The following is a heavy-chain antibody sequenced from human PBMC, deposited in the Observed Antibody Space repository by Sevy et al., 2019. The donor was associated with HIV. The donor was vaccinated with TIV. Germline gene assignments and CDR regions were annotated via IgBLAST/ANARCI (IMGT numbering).Heavy chain of an antibody. Sequence: SETLSLTCTVSGGSVSSGTYYWSWTRQPPGKGLEWIGYIYYSGSTNYNPSLKSRVTISVDTSKYQFSLKLSSVTAADTAVYYCAREPRSTIAARYFDYWGQGTLVTVSS. CDR1: GGSVSSGTYY. V-gene: IGHV4-61*01. CDR2: IYYSGST. D-gene: IGHD6-6*01. CDR3: AREPRSTIAARYFDY. J-gene: IGHJ4*02.